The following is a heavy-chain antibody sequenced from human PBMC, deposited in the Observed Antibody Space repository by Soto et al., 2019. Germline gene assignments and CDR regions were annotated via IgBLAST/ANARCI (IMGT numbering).Heavy chain of an antibody. CDR2: ISSSSSTI. CDR1: GFPFSSYS. V-gene: IGHV3-48*02. Sequence: GGSLRLSCAASGFPFSSYSMNWVRQAPGKGLEWVSYISSSSSTIYYADSVKGRFTISRDNAKNSLYLQMNSLRDEDTAVYYCARDLRDGYKTVHYGMDVWGQGTTVTVSS. J-gene: IGHJ6*02. CDR3: ARDLRDGYKTVHYGMDV. D-gene: IGHD3-22*01.